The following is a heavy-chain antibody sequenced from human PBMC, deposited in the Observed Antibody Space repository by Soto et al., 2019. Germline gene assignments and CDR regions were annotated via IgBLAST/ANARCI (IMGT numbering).Heavy chain of an antibody. D-gene: IGHD5-12*01. J-gene: IGHJ4*02. CDR1: GGSFRGFY. CDR3: AREGSYSAYNFAHGIQLWSFDF. Sequence: SETLSLTCAVSGGSFRGFYWTWIRQSPGKGLEWLGDINHVGITNYNPSLKSRVSIPVDTSKNHFSLNLSSVTAADMAVYYCAREGSYSAYNFAHGIQLWSFDFWGQGTLVTVSS. V-gene: IGHV4-34*01. CDR2: INHVGIT.